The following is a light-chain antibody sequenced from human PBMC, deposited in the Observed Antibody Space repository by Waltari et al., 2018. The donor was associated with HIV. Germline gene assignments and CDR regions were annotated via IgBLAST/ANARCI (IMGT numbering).Light chain of an antibody. CDR3: QEYNTYSET. V-gene: IGKV1-5*03. Sequence: DIKMTQSPSTLSASEGDRVPITCRASQSIGSWLAWYQQKPGKAPTLLISEASTLQTGVPSRFSGSGSGTEFTLTISSLHPDDFATYYCQEYNTYSETFGQGTKVEIK. J-gene: IGKJ1*01. CDR1: QSIGSW. CDR2: EAS.